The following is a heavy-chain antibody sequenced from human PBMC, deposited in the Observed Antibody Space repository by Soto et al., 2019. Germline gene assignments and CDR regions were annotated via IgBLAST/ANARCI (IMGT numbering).Heavy chain of an antibody. Sequence: QITLKESGPTLVKPTQTLKLTCTFSAFSLSTGGVGVGWIRQPPGKALEWLELIYCDDGKRYSPSLRSRLTNTKDTYKNQLVFTMTNMDPVDTATYYCIQSRCGGDCLQCYACYYYYGMDVWGQGTTVTVSS. CDR3: IQSRCGGDCLQCYACYYYYGMDV. D-gene: IGHD2-21*02. V-gene: IGHV2-5*02. CDR1: AFSLSTGGVG. J-gene: IGHJ6*02. CDR2: IYCDDGK.